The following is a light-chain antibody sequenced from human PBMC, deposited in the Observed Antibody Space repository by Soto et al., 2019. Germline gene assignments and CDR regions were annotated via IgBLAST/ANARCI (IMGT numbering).Light chain of an antibody. CDR2: KTS. Sequence: DIHMTQSPSTLSASVGDRVTITCRASQSISIWLAWDQQKPGKAPNLLIYKTSSLESAVTSRFSGSGSGTEFTLTISSLQPDDFATYYCQHYNDYSWTFGQGTKVEIK. CDR3: QHYNDYSWT. J-gene: IGKJ1*01. V-gene: IGKV1-5*03. CDR1: QSISIW.